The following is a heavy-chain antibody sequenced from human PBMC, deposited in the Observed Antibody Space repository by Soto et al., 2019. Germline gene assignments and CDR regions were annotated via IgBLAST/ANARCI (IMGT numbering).Heavy chain of an antibody. J-gene: IGHJ4*02. D-gene: IGHD4-17*01. CDR3: AKAFYGDYRYYFDY. V-gene: IGHV3-21*01. Sequence: PGGSLRLSCAASGFTFSSYSMNWVRQAPGKGLEWVSSISSSSSYIYYADSVKGRFTISRDNAKNSLYLQMNSLRAEDTAVYYCAKAFYGDYRYYFDYWGQGTLVTVSS. CDR1: GFTFSSYS. CDR2: ISSSSSYI.